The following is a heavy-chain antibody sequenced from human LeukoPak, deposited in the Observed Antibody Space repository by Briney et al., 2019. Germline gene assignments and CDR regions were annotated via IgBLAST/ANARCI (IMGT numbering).Heavy chain of an antibody. CDR3: ARVDDFTYDF. CDR1: GFNFGSYA. J-gene: IGHJ4*02. CDR2: ITNDGGTT. V-gene: IGHV3-64*01. Sequence: PGGSLRLSCAVSGFNFGSYAMHWVRQAPGKGLEYVSAITNDGGTTFYANSAKGRFTISRDNSKNTLFLQMGSLRPEDMAVYYCARVDDFTYDFWGQGTLVTVSS. D-gene: IGHD2-2*03.